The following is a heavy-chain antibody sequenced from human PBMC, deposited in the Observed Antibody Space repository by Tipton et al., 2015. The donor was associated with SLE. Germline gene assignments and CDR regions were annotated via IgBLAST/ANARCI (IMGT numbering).Heavy chain of an antibody. CDR2: MNPNSGNT. CDR3: AAGAVVPTAFDY. V-gene: IGHV1-8*01. J-gene: IGHJ4*02. D-gene: IGHD4-23*01. CDR1: GYTFTSYD. Sequence: QSGPEVKKPGASVKVSCKASGYTFTSYDINWVRQATGQGLEWMGWMNPNSGNTGYAQKFQGRVTMTRNTSISTAYMELSSLRSEDTAVYYCAAGAVVPTAFDYWGQGTLVTVSS.